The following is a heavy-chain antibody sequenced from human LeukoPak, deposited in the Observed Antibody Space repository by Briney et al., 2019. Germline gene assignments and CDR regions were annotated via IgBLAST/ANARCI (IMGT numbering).Heavy chain of an antibody. CDR1: GFTVSSNY. D-gene: IGHD3-22*01. CDR2: IYSGGST. Sequence: GGSLRLSCAASGFTVSSNYMSWVRQAPGKGLEWVSVIYSGGSTYYADSVKGRFTISRDNSKNTLYLQMNCLRAEDTAVYYCAIVNYDSSGYYSDYYYYMDVWGKGTTVTISS. CDR3: AIVNYDSSGYYSDYYYYMDV. V-gene: IGHV3-66*01. J-gene: IGHJ6*03.